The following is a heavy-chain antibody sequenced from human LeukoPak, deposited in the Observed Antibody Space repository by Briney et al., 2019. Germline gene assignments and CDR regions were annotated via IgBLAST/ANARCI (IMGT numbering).Heavy chain of an antibody. Sequence: GGSLRLSCAASGFTFKDYGMNWVRLAPGKGLEWVAFTRYDGNVDYYADSVKGRFTISRDNSKNTLFLQMNGLRDEDSAVYYCAKEYEIFVGAFDIWGQGTMVTVSS. CDR2: TRYDGNVD. CDR1: GFTFKDYG. V-gene: IGHV3-30*02. CDR3: AKEYEIFVGAFDI. J-gene: IGHJ3*02. D-gene: IGHD3-9*01.